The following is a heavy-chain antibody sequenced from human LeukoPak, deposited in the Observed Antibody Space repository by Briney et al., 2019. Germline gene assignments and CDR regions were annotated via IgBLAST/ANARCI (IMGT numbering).Heavy chain of an antibody. V-gene: IGHV5-51*01. J-gene: IGHJ6*02. CDR3: ARQGFVASYGVDV. Sequence: GESLKIFCRGSGYSLTSHWIGWVRQMPGKGLEWMGIIYVGDSDTRYSPSFQGQVTISADKSISTAYLQWSSLKASDTAEYYCARQGFVASYGVDVWGQGTTVTVSS. CDR2: IYVGDSDT. CDR1: GYSLTSHW.